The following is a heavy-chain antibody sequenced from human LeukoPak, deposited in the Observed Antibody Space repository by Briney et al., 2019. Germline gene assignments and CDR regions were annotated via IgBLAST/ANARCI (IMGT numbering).Heavy chain of an antibody. D-gene: IGHD2-2*01. CDR2: MHYSGNT. Sequence: SETLSLTCTVSGGSISSGGYYWSWLRHHPGEGLEWIGYMHYSGNTYYNPSLKSRVSISVDTSKNHFSLKLSSVTAADTAVYYCASDYCSGATCYLTYWGQGTLVTVSS. V-gene: IGHV4-31*03. CDR1: GGSISSGGYY. CDR3: ASDYCSGATCYLTY. J-gene: IGHJ4*02.